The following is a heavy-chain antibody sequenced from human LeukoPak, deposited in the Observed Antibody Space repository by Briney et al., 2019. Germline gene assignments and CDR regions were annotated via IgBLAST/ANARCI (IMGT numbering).Heavy chain of an antibody. D-gene: IGHD6-13*01. CDR3: RIAAAGTYAFDI. CDR1: GFTFSSYW. J-gene: IGHJ3*02. V-gene: IGHV3-74*01. CDR2: INSDGSST. Sequence: PGGSLRLSCAASGFTFSSYWMHWVRQAPGKGLVWVSRINSDGSSTSYADSVKGRFTISRDNAKNTLYLQMNSLRAEDTAVYYCRIAAAGTYAFDIWGQGTMVTVSS.